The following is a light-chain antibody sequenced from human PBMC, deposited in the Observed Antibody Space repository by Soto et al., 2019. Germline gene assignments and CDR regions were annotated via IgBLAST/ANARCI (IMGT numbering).Light chain of an antibody. CDR1: HSISSL. V-gene: IGKV1-39*01. CDR2: AAS. Sequence: DIQLTQSTSSLSASVGDRVTLTCRASHSISSLLNWYQQKPGKAPKVLIYAASKLETGVSSRFSGSGSGTDFTLTISCLQPEDSATYYCQQSFSSPFTFGPGTKVDIK. CDR3: QQSFSSPFT. J-gene: IGKJ3*01.